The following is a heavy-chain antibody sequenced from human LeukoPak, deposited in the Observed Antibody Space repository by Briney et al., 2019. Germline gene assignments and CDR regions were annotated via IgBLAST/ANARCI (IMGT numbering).Heavy chain of an antibody. Sequence: GGSLRLSCAASGFTFSSYWMIWVRQAPEKGLEWVSAISGSGGSTYYADSVKGRFTISRDNSKNTLYLQMNSLRAEDTAVYYCAYQRVVAAVWDQHWGQGTLVTVSS. D-gene: IGHD2-15*01. CDR2: ISGSGGST. V-gene: IGHV3-23*01. CDR1: GFTFSSYW. CDR3: AYQRVVAAVWDQH. J-gene: IGHJ1*01.